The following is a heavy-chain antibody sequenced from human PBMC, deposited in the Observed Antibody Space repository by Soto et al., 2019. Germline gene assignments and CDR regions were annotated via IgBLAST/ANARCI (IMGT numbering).Heavy chain of an antibody. J-gene: IGHJ4*02. V-gene: IGHV3-23*01. CDR2: ISGSGGST. Sequence: PGGSLRLSCATSGFTFSNYAMSWVRQAPGKGLEWVSTISGSGGSTYYADSVKGRFAISRDNSKNTVHLQMSSLRAEDTAVYYCLRDIFGVVIFDSWGQGTPVTVSS. D-gene: IGHD3-3*01. CDR3: LRDIFGVVIFDS. CDR1: GFTFSNYA.